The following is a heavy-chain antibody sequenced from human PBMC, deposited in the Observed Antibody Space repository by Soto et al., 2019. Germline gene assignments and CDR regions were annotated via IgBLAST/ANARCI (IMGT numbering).Heavy chain of an antibody. V-gene: IGHV1-18*01. CDR2: ISAYNGNT. D-gene: IGHD2-2*01. J-gene: IGHJ6*04. Sequence: GASVKVSCKASGGTFSSYAISWVRQAPGQGLEWMGWISAYNGNTNYAQKLQGRVTMTTDTSTSTAYMELRSLRSDDTAVYYCARDHCPSTSCPLDNGMNVWRRGTTVTVSS. CDR1: GGTFSSYA. CDR3: ARDHCPSTSCPLDNGMNV.